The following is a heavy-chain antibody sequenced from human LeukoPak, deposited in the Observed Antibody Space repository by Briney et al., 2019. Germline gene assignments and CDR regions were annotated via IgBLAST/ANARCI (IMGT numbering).Heavy chain of an antibody. D-gene: IGHD1-26*01. V-gene: IGHV5-51*01. CDR3: ARQTGKVGATTSLGFDP. CDR1: GYSFTSYW. Sequence: GESLKISCKGSGYSFTSYWIGWVRQMPGKGLEWMGIIYPGDSDTRYSPSFQGQVTISADKSISTAYLQWSSLKASDTAMYYCARQTGKVGATTSLGFDPWGQGTLVPVSS. CDR2: IYPGDSDT. J-gene: IGHJ5*02.